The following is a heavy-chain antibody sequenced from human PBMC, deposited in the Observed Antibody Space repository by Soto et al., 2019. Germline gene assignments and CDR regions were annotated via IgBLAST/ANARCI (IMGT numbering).Heavy chain of an antibody. V-gene: IGHV3-23*01. Sequence: GSLRLSCAACGFPLSAYAISWVRQAPGKGLEWVSAISSSGAGTFYADTVKGRFTISKDSSKNTLYLQMNSLRAEDTAIYYCAKKGYCTGDACYAFDYWGQGTLVTVSS. CDR3: AKKGYCTGDACYAFDY. D-gene: IGHD2-8*02. J-gene: IGHJ4*02. CDR2: ISSSGAGT. CDR1: GFPLSAYA.